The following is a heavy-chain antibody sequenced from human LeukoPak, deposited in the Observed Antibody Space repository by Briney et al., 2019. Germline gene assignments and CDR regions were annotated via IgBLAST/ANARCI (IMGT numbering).Heavy chain of an antibody. V-gene: IGHV3-53*01. Sequence: PGGSLRLSCAAPGFTVSSNYMSWVRQAPGKGLEWVSVIYSGGSTYYADSVKGRFTISGDNSKNTLYLQMNSLRAEDTAVYYCARGSGYGYDYDYWGQGTLVTVSS. D-gene: IGHD5-12*01. J-gene: IGHJ4*02. CDR2: IYSGGST. CDR1: GFTVSSNY. CDR3: ARGSGYGYDYDY.